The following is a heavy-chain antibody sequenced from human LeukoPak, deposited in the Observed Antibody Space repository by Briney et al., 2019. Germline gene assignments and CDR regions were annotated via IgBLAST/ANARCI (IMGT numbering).Heavy chain of an antibody. CDR2: VTNSGGNT. D-gene: IGHD2-2*01. CDR3: ARDPPLGSCSTISCPHLDY. Sequence: PGGSLRLSCAASGFAFSSYTMTWVGQAPGKGLEWVSAVTNSGGNTFHADSVRGRFTISRDNSKTTLHLQMNSLRAEDTAVYYCARDPPLGSCSTISCPHLDYWGQGTLVTVSS. CDR1: GFAFSSYT. V-gene: IGHV3-23*01. J-gene: IGHJ4*02.